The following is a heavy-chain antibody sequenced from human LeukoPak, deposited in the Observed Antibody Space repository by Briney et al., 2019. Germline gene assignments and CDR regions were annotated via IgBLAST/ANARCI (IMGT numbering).Heavy chain of an antibody. J-gene: IGHJ3*02. Sequence: SVKVSCKASGGTFSSYAISWVRQAPGQGLEWMGGIIPVFSTANYAQKFQGRVTLTTDESTSTAYMELSSLRSEDTAVYYCARDLENYIGVSDSGAFDIWGQGTMVTVSS. CDR2: IIPVFSTA. D-gene: IGHD2-15*01. V-gene: IGHV1-69*05. CDR1: GGTFSSYA. CDR3: ARDLENYIGVSDSGAFDI.